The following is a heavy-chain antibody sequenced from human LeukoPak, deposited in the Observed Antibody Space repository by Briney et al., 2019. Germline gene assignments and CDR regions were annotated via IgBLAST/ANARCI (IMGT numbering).Heavy chain of an antibody. CDR1: GYTFTDYY. Sequence: AGSVKVSCKASGYTFTDYYMYWVRQAPGQGLEWMGWINPDSGDTDCAQRFQGRFTVTWDTSITTAYMELTSLTSDDTAVYYCVRLGSSQWFDPWGQGTLVTVSS. CDR3: VRLGSSQWFDP. V-gene: IGHV1-2*02. D-gene: IGHD7-27*01. CDR2: INPDSGDT. J-gene: IGHJ5*02.